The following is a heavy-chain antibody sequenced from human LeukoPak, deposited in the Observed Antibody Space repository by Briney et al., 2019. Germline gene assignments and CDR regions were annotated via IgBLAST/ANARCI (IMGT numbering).Heavy chain of an antibody. J-gene: IGHJ4*02. V-gene: IGHV3-15*01. D-gene: IGHD5-12*01. Sequence: PGGSLRLSYAASGFTFSNAWMSWVRQAPGKGLEWVGHIKSKTDGGTTDYAAPVKGRFTISRDDSKNTVYLQMNSLKTEDTAVYYCSINSGYEGLFDYWGQGTLVTVSS. CDR2: IKSKTDGGTT. CDR3: SINSGYEGLFDY. CDR1: GFTFSNAW.